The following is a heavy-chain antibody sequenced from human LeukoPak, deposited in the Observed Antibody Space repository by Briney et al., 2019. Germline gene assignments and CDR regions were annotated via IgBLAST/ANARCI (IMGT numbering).Heavy chain of an antibody. CDR3: AKVISYGYYFDY. V-gene: IGHV3-23*01. CDR1: GFTFSSYA. CDR2: ISGSGGST. J-gene: IGHJ4*02. D-gene: IGHD5-18*01. Sequence: GGSLRLSCAASGFTFSSYAMSWVRQAPGKGLGWVSAISGSGGSTYYADSVKGRFTISRDNSKNTLYLQMNSLRAEDTAVYYCAKVISYGYYFDYWGQGTLVTVSS.